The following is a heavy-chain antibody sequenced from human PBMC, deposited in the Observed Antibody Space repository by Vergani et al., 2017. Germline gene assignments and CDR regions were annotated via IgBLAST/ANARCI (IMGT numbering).Heavy chain of an antibody. CDR2: ISARYPST. J-gene: IGHJ4*02. CDR1: GFTFSACP. D-gene: IGHD4-17*01. V-gene: IGHV3-23*01. CDR3: ARDGHANVGFPYGDYVAY. Sequence: EVQLLQSGGGVIQPGGSVRLSCAASGFTFSACPMTWVRQAPGKGLELVSAISARYPSTYYADSVKGRFTFSRYNSKNMLYLQMNSLRAEDTAVYYCARDGHANVGFPYGDYVAYWGQGTLVTVSS.